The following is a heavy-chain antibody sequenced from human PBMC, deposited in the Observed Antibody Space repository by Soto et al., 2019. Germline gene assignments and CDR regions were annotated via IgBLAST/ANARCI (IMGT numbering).Heavy chain of an antibody. D-gene: IGHD2-2*01. J-gene: IGHJ6*02. CDR2: IYYSGST. CDR3: ARRIYCSSTSCPLYYYYYGMDV. V-gene: IGHV4-39*01. Sequence: NPSETLSLTCTVSGGSISSSSYYWGWIRQPPGKGLEWIGSIYYSGSTYYNPSLKSRVTISVDTSKNQFSLKLSSVTAADTAVYYCARRIYCSSTSCPLYYYYYGMDVWGQGTTVTVSS. CDR1: GGSISSSSYY.